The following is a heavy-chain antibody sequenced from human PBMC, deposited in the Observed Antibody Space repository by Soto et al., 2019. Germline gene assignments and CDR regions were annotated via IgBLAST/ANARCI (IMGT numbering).Heavy chain of an antibody. CDR1: GFTFSSYA. V-gene: IGHV3-64D*06. D-gene: IGHD3-3*01. Sequence: GGSLRLSCSASGFTFSSYAMHWVRQAQGKGMEYVSAISSNGGSTYYADSMKGRFTISRDNSKNTLYLQMSSLRSEDTSVYHCAKDSKASAAYVEFWSGFQYDAFDIWGRGTMVTVSS. CDR2: ISSNGGST. CDR3: AKDSKASAAYVEFWSGFQYDAFDI. J-gene: IGHJ3*02.